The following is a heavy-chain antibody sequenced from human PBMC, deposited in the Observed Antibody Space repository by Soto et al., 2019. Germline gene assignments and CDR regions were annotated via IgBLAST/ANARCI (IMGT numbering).Heavy chain of an antibody. D-gene: IGHD2-2*01. V-gene: IGHV5-51*01. Sequence: TVSWIGSPQRFTSYCIRWLRQMPEKALEWMGSIYPGDSDTIYSPSFQVQVTISADNATSTAYLQWRSLTASDTAIHYCARHASCSSRSCYGVDSFD. CDR2: IYPGDSDT. J-gene: IGHJ3*02. CDR3: ARHASCSSRSCYGVDSFD. CDR1: PQRFTSYC.